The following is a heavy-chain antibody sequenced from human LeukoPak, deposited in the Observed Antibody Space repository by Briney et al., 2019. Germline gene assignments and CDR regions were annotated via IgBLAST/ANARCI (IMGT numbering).Heavy chain of an antibody. J-gene: IGHJ4*02. D-gene: IGHD2-2*01. Sequence: PSETLSLTCAVYGGSFSGYYWSWIRQPPGKGLEWIGEINHSGSTNYNPSLKSRVTISVDTSKNQFSLKLSSVTAADTAVYYCARVNGDIVVVPAATQAVFYYFDYWGQGTLVTVSS. V-gene: IGHV4-34*01. CDR1: GGSFSGYY. CDR3: ARVNGDIVVVPAATQAVFYYFDY. CDR2: INHSGST.